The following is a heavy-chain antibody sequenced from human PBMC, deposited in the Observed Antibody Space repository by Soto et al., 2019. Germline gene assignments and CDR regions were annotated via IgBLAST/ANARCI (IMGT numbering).Heavy chain of an antibody. J-gene: IGHJ6*02. Sequence: EVQLLESGGGLVQPGGSLRLSCAASGFTFSSYAMSWVRQAPGKGLEWVSAISGSGGSTYYADSVKGRFTISRDNSKNTLYLQRNSLRAEDTAVYYCAKGVKGYGRYYGMDVWGQGTTVTVSS. CDR1: GFTFSSYA. V-gene: IGHV3-23*01. CDR3: AKGVKGYGRYYGMDV. CDR2: ISGSGGST. D-gene: IGHD4-17*01.